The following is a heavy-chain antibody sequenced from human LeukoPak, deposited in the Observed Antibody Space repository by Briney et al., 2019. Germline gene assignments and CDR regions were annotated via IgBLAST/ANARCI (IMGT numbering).Heavy chain of an antibody. CDR1: GFTFSSYA. Sequence: PGGSLRLSCAASGFTFSSYAMSWVRQAPGKGLEWVSAISGSGGSTYYADSVKGRFTISRDNSKNTLYLQMNSLRAEDTAVYYCARVSSSWYGAYYYYGMDVWGQGTTVTVSS. CDR3: ARVSSSWYGAYYYYGMDV. CDR2: ISGSGGST. D-gene: IGHD6-13*01. J-gene: IGHJ6*02. V-gene: IGHV3-23*01.